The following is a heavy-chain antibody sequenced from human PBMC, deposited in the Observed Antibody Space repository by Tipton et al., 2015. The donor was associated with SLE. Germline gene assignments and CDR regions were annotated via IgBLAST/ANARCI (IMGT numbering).Heavy chain of an antibody. V-gene: IGHV4-4*02. J-gene: IGHJ4*02. D-gene: IGHD6-19*01. Sequence: TLSLTCAVYGGSISSRNWWSWIRQPPGKGLEWIGEIDHSGSTNYNPSLKSRVTISVDTSKKQFSLNLSSVTAADTAVYYCASFVAGHYFDYWGQGTLVTVSS. CDR2: IDHSGST. CDR1: GGSISSRNW. CDR3: ASFVAGHYFDY.